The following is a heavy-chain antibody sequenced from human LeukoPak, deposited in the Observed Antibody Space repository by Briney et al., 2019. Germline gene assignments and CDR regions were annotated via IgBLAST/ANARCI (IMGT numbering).Heavy chain of an antibody. CDR2: ISSSSIYI. CDR1: GFTFSSYS. V-gene: IGHV3-21*01. D-gene: IGHD6-19*01. CDR3: ARAPLAVAGTLNY. Sequence: NPGGSLRLSCAASGFTFSSYSMNWVRQAPGKGLEWVSSISSSSIYIYYADSVKGRFTISRDNAKNSLYLHMNSLRAEDTAVYYCARAPLAVAGTLNYWGQGTLVTVSS. J-gene: IGHJ4*02.